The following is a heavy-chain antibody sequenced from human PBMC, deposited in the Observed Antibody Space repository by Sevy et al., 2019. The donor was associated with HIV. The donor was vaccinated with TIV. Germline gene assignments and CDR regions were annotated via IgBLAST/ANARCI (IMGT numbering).Heavy chain of an antibody. CDR2: VSWNSRNI. V-gene: IGHV3-9*01. D-gene: IGHD2-21*01. CDR3: AKDINRGCDGVNCYSYYYYFYGLDV. J-gene: IGHJ6*02. CDR1: GFPFNDHA. Sequence: SLRLSCAASGFPFNDHAMHCVRQVPGKGLEWVSGVSWNSRNIGYADSVKGRFTISRDNARHFLYLEMNSLRPEDTAFYYCAKDINRGCDGVNCYSYYYYFYGLDVWGQGTTVTVSS.